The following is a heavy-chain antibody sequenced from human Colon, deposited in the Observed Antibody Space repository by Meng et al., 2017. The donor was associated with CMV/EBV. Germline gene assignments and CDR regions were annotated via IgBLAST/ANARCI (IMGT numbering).Heavy chain of an antibody. V-gene: IGHV3-30-3*01. CDR1: GFDLSRYA. Sequence: GESLKISCVASGFDLSRYAIHWVRQAPGKGLEWVALLSYDGSKKYYADAVNGRLTLSRDISKNTLYLQMHSLKADDTSVFYCARGRTACNGIDCYSWFDFWGQGTLVTVSS. CDR2: LSYDGSKK. J-gene: IGHJ5*01. CDR3: ARGRTACNGIDCYSWFDF. D-gene: IGHD2-21*02.